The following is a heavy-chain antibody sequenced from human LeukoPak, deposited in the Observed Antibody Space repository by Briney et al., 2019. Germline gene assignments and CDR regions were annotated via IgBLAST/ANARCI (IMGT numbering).Heavy chain of an antibody. D-gene: IGHD6-19*01. J-gene: IGHJ3*02. Sequence: PGESLKISCKGSGYSFTSYWICWVRQMPGKGREWMGIIYPGDSDTRYSPSFQGQVTISADKSISTAYLQWSSLKASDTAMYYCARPRTPLIAVAGTGDAFDMWGQGTMVTVSS. CDR2: IYPGDSDT. CDR3: ARPRTPLIAVAGTGDAFDM. CDR1: GYSFTSYW. V-gene: IGHV5-51*03.